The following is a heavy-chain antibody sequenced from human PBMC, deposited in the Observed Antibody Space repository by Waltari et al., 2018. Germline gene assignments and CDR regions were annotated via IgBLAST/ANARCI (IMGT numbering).Heavy chain of an antibody. D-gene: IGHD2-8*01. CDR2: IIPIFGTA. J-gene: IGHJ6*03. Sequence: PGSSVKVSCKASGGTFSSYAISWVRQAPGQGLEWMGGIIPIFGTANYAQKFQGRVTITADKSTSTAYMELSSLRSEDTAVYYCARGQGYCTNGVCSYYYYYMDVWGKGTTVTVSS. CDR1: GGTFSSYA. CDR3: ARGQGYCTNGVCSYYYYYMDV. V-gene: IGHV1-69*06.